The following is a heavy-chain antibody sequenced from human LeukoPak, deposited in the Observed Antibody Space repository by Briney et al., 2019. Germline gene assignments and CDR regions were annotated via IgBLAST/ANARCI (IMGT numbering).Heavy chain of an antibody. V-gene: IGHV1-2*02. D-gene: IGHD6-13*01. Sequence: ASVKVSCKVSGYTFTGYYMHWVRQAPGQGLEWMGWINPNSGDTDYAQEFQGRVTMTRDTSISTAYMELSSLRSDDTAIYYCARGAEQQRLAHFDYWGQGTLVTVSS. J-gene: IGHJ4*02. CDR1: GYTFTGYY. CDR2: INPNSGDT. CDR3: ARGAEQQRLAHFDY.